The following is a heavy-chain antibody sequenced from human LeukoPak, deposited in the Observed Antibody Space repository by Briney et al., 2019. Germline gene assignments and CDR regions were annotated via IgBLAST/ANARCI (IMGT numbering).Heavy chain of an antibody. D-gene: IGHD4-17*01. Sequence: PGGSLRLSCAASGFTFSSYAMHWVRQAPGKGLEWVAVISYDGSNKYYADSVKGRFTISRDNSKNTLYLQMNSLRAEDTAVYCCARSTVTYYFDYWGQGTLVTVSS. CDR3: ARSTVTYYFDY. V-gene: IGHV3-30*04. CDR1: GFTFSSYA. J-gene: IGHJ4*02. CDR2: ISYDGSNK.